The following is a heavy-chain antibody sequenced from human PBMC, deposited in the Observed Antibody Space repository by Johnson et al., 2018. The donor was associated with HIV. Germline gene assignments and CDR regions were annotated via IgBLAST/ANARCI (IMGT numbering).Heavy chain of an antibody. Sequence: QVHLVESGGGLIQPGGSLRLSCAASGFTVTNYHMSWVRQAPGKGLEWVAIISYDGNNKYYADSVKGRLTISRDNSKNTLYLQMNSLRAEDTAVYYCARPHIVVVTAGYAFDIWGQGTMVTVSS. CDR2: ISYDGNNK. CDR3: ARPHIVVVTAGYAFDI. D-gene: IGHD2-21*02. CDR1: GFTVTNYH. J-gene: IGHJ3*02. V-gene: IGHV3-30-3*01.